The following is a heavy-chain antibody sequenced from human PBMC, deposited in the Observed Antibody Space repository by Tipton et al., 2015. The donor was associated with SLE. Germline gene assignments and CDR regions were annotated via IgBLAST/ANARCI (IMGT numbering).Heavy chain of an antibody. CDR1: GGSISAYSFY. Sequence: TLSLTCTVSGGSISAYSFYWGWIRQPPGKGLEWIGSISYTGSTNYNPSLKSRVTISVDTSTNQFSLELSSMTAADTAVYYCARRSDDYSNWFDPWGQGTQVSVSS. CDR2: ISYTGST. J-gene: IGHJ5*02. CDR3: ARRSDDYSNWFDP. D-gene: IGHD4-11*01. V-gene: IGHV4-39*07.